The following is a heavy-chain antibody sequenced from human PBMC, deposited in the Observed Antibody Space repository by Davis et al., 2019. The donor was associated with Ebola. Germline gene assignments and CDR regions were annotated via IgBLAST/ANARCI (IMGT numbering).Heavy chain of an antibody. J-gene: IGHJ1*01. V-gene: IGHV3-7*01. Sequence: GGSLRLSCAASGFTFSSYWMTWVRQAPGKGLEWVANIKQDGSEIYCVDSVKGRFTFSRDNAKNSLYLQMNSLRAEDTAVYYCARDGDDSSGYYYPHFQHWGQGTLVTVSS. CDR2: IKQDGSEI. CDR1: GFTFSSYW. D-gene: IGHD3-22*01. CDR3: ARDGDDSSGYYYPHFQH.